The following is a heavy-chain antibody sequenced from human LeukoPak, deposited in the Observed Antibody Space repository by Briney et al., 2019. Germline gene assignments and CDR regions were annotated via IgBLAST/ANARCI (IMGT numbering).Heavy chain of an antibody. D-gene: IGHD2-2*01. J-gene: IGHJ4*02. V-gene: IGHV3-7*01. CDR2: IYVDGTEK. CDR1: GFTFTDHW. Sequence: RGGQRLSRAASGFTFTDHWLIWVRPAPAKGLEWVANIYVDGTEKYCVDSAKGRFTISRDNAKNTVYIHLDSVRDDDTAIYYYARFLSSAVDNYWGQGTLVTFSS. CDR3: ARFLSSAVDNY.